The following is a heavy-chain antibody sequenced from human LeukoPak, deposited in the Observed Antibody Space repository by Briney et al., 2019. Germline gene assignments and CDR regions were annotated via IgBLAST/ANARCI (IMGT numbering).Heavy chain of an antibody. Sequence: PGGSLRLSCAASGFTFSTYSMNWVRQAPGKGLEWVSYISSSSSTIYYADSVKGRFTISRDNAKNSLYLQMNSLRAEDTAVYYCARDNGYGDYYFDYWGQGTLVTVSS. D-gene: IGHD4-17*01. J-gene: IGHJ4*02. CDR2: ISSSSSTI. CDR3: ARDNGYGDYYFDY. V-gene: IGHV3-48*04. CDR1: GFTFSTYS.